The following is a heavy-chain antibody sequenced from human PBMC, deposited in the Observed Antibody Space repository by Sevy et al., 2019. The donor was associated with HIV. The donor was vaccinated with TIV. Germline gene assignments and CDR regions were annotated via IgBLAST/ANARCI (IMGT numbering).Heavy chain of an antibody. CDR1: GFTFSSYS. Sequence: GGYLRLSCAASGFTFSSYSMNWVRQAPGKGLEWVSSISSSSSYIYYADSVKGRFTISRDNAKNSLYLQMNSLRAEDTAVYYCARVSDTAMAPEYFQHWGQGTLVTVSS. J-gene: IGHJ1*01. V-gene: IGHV3-21*01. CDR3: ARVSDTAMAPEYFQH. CDR2: ISSSSSYI. D-gene: IGHD5-18*01.